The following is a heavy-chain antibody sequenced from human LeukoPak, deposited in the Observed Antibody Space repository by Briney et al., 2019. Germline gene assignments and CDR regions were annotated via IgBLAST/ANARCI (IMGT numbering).Heavy chain of an antibody. CDR3: ARPHTIFRRDDAFDI. CDR1: GYTFTSYY. V-gene: IGHV1-46*01. Sequence: ASVKVSCKASGYTFTSYYMHWVRQAPGQGLEWMGIINPSGGSTSYAQKFQGRVTMTRDTSTTTVYMELSSLRSEDTAVYYCARPHTIFRRDDAFDIWGQGTMVTVSS. J-gene: IGHJ3*02. CDR2: INPSGGST. D-gene: IGHD3-9*01.